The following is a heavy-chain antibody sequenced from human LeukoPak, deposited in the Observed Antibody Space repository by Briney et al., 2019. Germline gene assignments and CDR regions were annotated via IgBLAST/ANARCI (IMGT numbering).Heavy chain of an antibody. V-gene: IGHV3-7*01. D-gene: IGHD1-26*01. Sequence: GGSLRLSCAASGFTFSSYWMSWVRQAPGKGLEWVANIKQDGGEKYYVDSEKGRFTISRDNANNLLYLEMNSLRAEDTAVYYCASPSGTYYVPFDYWGQGALVTVSS. CDR1: GFTFSSYW. CDR3: ASPSGTYYVPFDY. J-gene: IGHJ4*02. CDR2: IKQDGGEK.